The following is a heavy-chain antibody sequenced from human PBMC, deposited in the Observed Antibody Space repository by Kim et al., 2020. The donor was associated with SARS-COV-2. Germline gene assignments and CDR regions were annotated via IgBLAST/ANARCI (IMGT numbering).Heavy chain of an antibody. D-gene: IGHD6-13*01. CDR3: AREPSDSSSWYLGYYYGMDV. J-gene: IGHJ6*02. V-gene: IGHV3-53*01. CDR1: GFTVSSNY. Sequence: GGSLRLSCAASGFTVSSNYMSWVRQAPGKGLEWVSVIYSGGSTYYADSVKGRFTISRDNSKNTLYLQMNSLRAEDTAVYYCAREPSDSSSWYLGYYYGMDVWGQGTTVTVSS. CDR2: IYSGGST.